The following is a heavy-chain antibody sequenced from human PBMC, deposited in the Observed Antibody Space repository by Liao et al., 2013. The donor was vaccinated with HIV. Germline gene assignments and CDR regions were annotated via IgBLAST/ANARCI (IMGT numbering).Heavy chain of an antibody. Sequence: QVQLQESGPGLVKPSETVSLTCTVSGGSISSHFWSWIRQPAGKGLEWIGEINHSGSTNYNPSLKSRVTISLDTSKNQFSLRVRSVTAADTAVYYCARAAFWGVNWLDPWGQGTLVTVSS. J-gene: IGHJ5*02. D-gene: IGHD7-27*01. CDR1: GGSISSHF. V-gene: IGHV4-59*11. CDR2: INHSGST. CDR3: ARAAFWGVNWLDP.